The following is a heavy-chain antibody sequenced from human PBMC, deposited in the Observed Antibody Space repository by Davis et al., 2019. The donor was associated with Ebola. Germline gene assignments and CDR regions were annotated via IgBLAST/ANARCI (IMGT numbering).Heavy chain of an antibody. Sequence: SVKVSCKASGGTFSSYAISWVRQAPGQGLEWMGGIIPIFGTANYAQKFQGRVTITADKSTSTAYMELSSLGSEDTAVYYCVRSGVRGYYNGMDVWGQGTTVSVSS. V-gene: IGHV1-69*06. CDR3: VRSGVRGYYNGMDV. CDR1: GGTFSSYA. CDR2: IIPIFGTA. D-gene: IGHD2-8*01. J-gene: IGHJ6*02.